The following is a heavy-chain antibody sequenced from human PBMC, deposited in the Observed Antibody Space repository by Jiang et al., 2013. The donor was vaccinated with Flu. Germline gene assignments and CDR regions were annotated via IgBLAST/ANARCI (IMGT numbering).Heavy chain of an antibody. CDR2: SLILGAP. J-gene: IGHJ2*01. CDR3: ARQHSNGWFPPPHFDL. V-gene: IGHV4-59*08. CDR1: GGPITSFY. D-gene: IGHD6-19*01. Sequence: TLSLTCTVSGGPITSFYWSWIRRPPREGTGVHLATSLILGAPATTPPSRVESPYQWTRPRTRVSLKLNSVTAADTAVYYCARQHSNGWFPPPHFDLWGRGTLVTVSS.